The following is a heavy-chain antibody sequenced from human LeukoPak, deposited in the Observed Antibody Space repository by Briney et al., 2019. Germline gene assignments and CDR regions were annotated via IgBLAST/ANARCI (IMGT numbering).Heavy chain of an antibody. CDR1: GGSISSGDYY. CDR3: ARYYGSGGRWFDP. Sequence: SETLSLTSTVSGGSISSGDYYWSWIRQPPGKGLEWIGYIYYSGSTYYNPSLKSRVTISVDTSKNQFSLKLSSVTAADTAVYYCARYYGSGGRWFDPWGQGTLVTVSS. D-gene: IGHD3-10*01. CDR2: IYYSGST. V-gene: IGHV4-30-4*08. J-gene: IGHJ5*02.